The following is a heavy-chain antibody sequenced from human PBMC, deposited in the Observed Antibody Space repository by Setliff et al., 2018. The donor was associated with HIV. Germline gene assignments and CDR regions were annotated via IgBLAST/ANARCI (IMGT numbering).Heavy chain of an antibody. CDR2: IHSGGDT. J-gene: IGHJ6*03. Sequence: VGSLRLSCAASGLLVSRNYINWVHQAPGKGLEWVSIIHSGGDTHYADSVQGRLTVSRDISKNTVYLQMNSLRAEDTAVYYCARDQWGYSYGYYYYYYMDVWGKGTTVTVSS. V-gene: IGHV3-66*02. CDR3: ARDQWGYSYGYYYYYYMDV. CDR1: GLLVSRNY. D-gene: IGHD5-18*01.